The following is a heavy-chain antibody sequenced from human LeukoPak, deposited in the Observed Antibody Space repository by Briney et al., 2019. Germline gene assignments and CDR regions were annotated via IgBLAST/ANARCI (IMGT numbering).Heavy chain of an antibody. CDR2: ISSSGATI. CDR3: AKGGGTHSDH. Sequence: PGGPLRLSCAASGFTFSIYGMSWARQAPGRGGEWVSYISSSGATIFCAQSVKGRFTITRDNAQNSLPLQMNPLRADDTAVYCCAKGGGTHSDHWGQGTLVTVSS. D-gene: IGHD2-15*01. CDR1: GFTFSIYG. J-gene: IGHJ4*02. V-gene: IGHV3-48*01.